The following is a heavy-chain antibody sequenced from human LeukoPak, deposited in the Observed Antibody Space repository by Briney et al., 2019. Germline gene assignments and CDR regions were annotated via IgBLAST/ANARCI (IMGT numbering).Heavy chain of an antibody. V-gene: IGHV4-34*01. CDR2: INHSGST. J-gene: IGHJ6*03. CDR1: GGSFSGYY. CDR3: ARLYGSGSYYNVYYYYYMDV. D-gene: IGHD3-10*01. Sequence: SETLSLTCAVYGGSFSGYYWSWIRQPPGKGLEWIGEINHSGSTNYNPSLKSRVTISVDTSKNQFSLKLSSVTAADTAVYYCARLYGSGSYYNVYYYYYMDVWGKGTTITVSS.